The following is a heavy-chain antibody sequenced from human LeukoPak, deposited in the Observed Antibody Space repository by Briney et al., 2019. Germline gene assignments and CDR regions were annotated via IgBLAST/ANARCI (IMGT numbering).Heavy chain of an antibody. V-gene: IGHV3-11*01. J-gene: IGHJ4*02. CDR2: ISSSGSTI. Sequence: NAGGSLRLSCAASGFTFSDYYMSWIRQAPGKGLEWVSYISSSGSTIYYADSVKGRFTISRDNAKNSLYLQMNSLRADDTAVYYCAKDHNDFWSGYPPNWGQGTLVTVSS. CDR3: AKDHNDFWSGYPPN. D-gene: IGHD3-3*01. CDR1: GFTFSDYY.